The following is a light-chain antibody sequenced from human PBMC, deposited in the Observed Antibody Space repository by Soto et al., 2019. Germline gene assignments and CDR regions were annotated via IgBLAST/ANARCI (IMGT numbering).Light chain of an antibody. CDR2: HTS. J-gene: IGKJ4*01. V-gene: IGKV3-20*01. Sequence: EIVLTQSPGTLSLSPGERATLSCRASESVSSFYLAWYQHKPGQAPRLLIYHTSTRATGIPDRFSGYGSGTDFTLTISRLEPEDCALYYCQQYGGSPLTFGGGTKVDIK. CDR3: QQYGGSPLT. CDR1: ESVSSFY.